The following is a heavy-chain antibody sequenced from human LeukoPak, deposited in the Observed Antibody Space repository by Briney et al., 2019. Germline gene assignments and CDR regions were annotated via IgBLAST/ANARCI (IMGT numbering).Heavy chain of an antibody. D-gene: IGHD3-22*01. CDR2: INSDESDT. J-gene: IGHJ3*01. Sequence: GGSLRLSCVASGFTFSNYWMHWVRQAPGKGLVWVSRINSDESDTNYADSVKGRFTISRDNARNTVYLQMNSLRAEDTAVYYCARGWVPSDITLKWGQGTMVTVSS. CDR1: GFTFSNYW. CDR3: ARGWVPSDITLK. V-gene: IGHV3-74*01.